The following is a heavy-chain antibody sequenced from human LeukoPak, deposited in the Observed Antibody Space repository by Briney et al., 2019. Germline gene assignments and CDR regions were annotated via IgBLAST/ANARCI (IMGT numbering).Heavy chain of an antibody. D-gene: IGHD5-18*01. Sequence: GGSLRLSCAASGFTFSSYAMSWVRQAPGKGLEWVSAISGSGVSTYYADSVKGRFTISRDNSQNKLYLQMNSLRAEDTAVYYCAKDHRQNSCGYYDWDYWGQGTLVTVSS. CDR3: AKDHRQNSCGYYDWDY. V-gene: IGHV3-23*01. J-gene: IGHJ4*02. CDR2: ISGSGVST. CDR1: GFTFSSYA.